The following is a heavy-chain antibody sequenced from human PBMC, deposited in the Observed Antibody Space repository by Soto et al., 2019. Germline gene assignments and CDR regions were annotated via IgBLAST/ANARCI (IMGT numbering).Heavy chain of an antibody. CDR1: GFTFSSYA. D-gene: IGHD5-12*01. CDR3: AKFPVARIVGTTYNWFDP. CDR2: ISGSGGST. V-gene: IGHV3-23*01. Sequence: GSLRLSCAASGFTFSSYAMSWVRQAPGKGLEWVSAISGSGGSTYYADSVKGRFTISRDNSKNTLYLQMNSLRAEDTAVYYCAKFPVARIVGTTYNWFDPWGQGTLVTVSS. J-gene: IGHJ5*02.